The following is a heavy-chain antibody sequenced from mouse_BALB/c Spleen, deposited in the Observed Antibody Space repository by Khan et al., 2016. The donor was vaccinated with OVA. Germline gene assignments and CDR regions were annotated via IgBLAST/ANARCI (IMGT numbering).Heavy chain of an antibody. CDR1: GYNIKDTY. CDR3: ARWPRCY. Sequence: EVQLQESGAELVKPGASVKLSCTASGYNIKDTYMHWVKQRPEQGLAWIGRIDPANGNTEYDPKFQGKATITADTPSNTAYLQLSSLTCGDTAVYYCARWPRCYWGQGTARTVSS. J-gene: IGHJ2*01. CDR2: IDPANGNT. V-gene: IGHV14-3*02.